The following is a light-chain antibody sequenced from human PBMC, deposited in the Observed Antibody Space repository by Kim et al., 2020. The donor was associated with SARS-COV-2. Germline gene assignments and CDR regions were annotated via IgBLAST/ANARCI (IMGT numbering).Light chain of an antibody. Sequence: LSPGARAPHSCRASQSVTSSLSWYQQKPGQAPRLLNYDASNRATGIPPRFSCGGSGTDFTLTITSLEPEDFAVYYCQQRTNCPLTFGGGTKVDIK. V-gene: IGKV3-11*01. CDR2: DAS. CDR1: QSVTSS. J-gene: IGKJ4*01. CDR3: QQRTNCPLT.